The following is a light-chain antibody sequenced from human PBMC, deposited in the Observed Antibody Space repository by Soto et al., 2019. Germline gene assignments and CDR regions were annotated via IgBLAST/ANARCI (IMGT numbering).Light chain of an antibody. Sequence: DIKRTHSASTLSASVGDRVTITCRSSQSINTWLAWYQQKPGKAPKLLIYAASSLQSGVPSRFSGSGSGTDFTLTISSLQPEDFATYYCQQSYGTPRGTFGQGTKVDIK. V-gene: IGKV1-39*01. CDR1: QSINTW. J-gene: IGKJ1*01. CDR3: QQSYGTPRGT. CDR2: AAS.